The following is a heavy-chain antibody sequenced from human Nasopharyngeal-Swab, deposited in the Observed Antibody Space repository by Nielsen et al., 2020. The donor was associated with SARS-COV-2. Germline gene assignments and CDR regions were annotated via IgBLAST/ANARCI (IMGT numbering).Heavy chain of an antibody. Sequence: GGSLRLSCAVSGFTVSSNYMSWVRQAPGKGLEWVSVIYGGDSTYYADSVRGRFTVTRHISENTLYLQMNSLRAEDTAVYYCASSPSRGWYEYHLDNWGQGTLVTVSP. CDR2: IYGGDST. D-gene: IGHD6-19*01. J-gene: IGHJ4*02. V-gene: IGHV3-53*04. CDR3: ASSPSRGWYEYHLDN. CDR1: GFTVSSNY.